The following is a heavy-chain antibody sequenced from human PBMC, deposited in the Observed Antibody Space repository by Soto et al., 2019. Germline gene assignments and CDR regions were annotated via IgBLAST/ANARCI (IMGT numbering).Heavy chain of an antibody. V-gene: IGHV3-66*01. CDR2: TYSGGST. Sequence: GGSLRLSCAASGLTVSSNYMSWVRQAPGKGLEWVSVTYSGGSTYYADSVKGRFTISRDNSKNTLFLQMNSLRDEDTAVYYCARGRYTSTWYLDYWGQGTLVTVSS. CDR3: ARGRYTSTWYLDY. CDR1: GLTVSSNY. J-gene: IGHJ4*02. D-gene: IGHD6-13*01.